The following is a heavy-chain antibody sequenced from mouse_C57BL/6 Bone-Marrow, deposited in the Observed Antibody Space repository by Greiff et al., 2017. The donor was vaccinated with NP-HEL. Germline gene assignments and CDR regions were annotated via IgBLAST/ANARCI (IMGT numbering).Heavy chain of an antibody. V-gene: IGHV5-12*01. J-gene: IGHJ4*01. D-gene: IGHD4-1*01. CDR1: GFTFSDYY. CDR2: ISNGGGST. CDR3: ARPNWFYAMDY. Sequence: DVKLVESGGGLVQPGGSLKLSCAASGFTFSDYYMYWVRQTPEKRLEWVAYISNGGGSTYYPDTVKGRFTISRDNAKNTLYLQMSRLKSEDTAMYYCARPNWFYAMDYWGQGTSVTVSS.